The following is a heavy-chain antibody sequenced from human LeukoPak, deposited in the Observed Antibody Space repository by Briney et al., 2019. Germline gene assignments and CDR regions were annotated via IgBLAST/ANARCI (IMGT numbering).Heavy chain of an antibody. J-gene: IGHJ4*02. Sequence: GGSLRLSCAASGFTFSNYNLNWVRQAPGKGLEWVSSISSSSSYIYYADSVKGRFTISRDNSKNTLSLQMNSLRAEDTAVYYCARDCCGEWYYFDCWGQGTLVTVSS. CDR1: GFTFSNYN. V-gene: IGHV3-21*01. D-gene: IGHD3-10*01. CDR2: ISSSSSYI. CDR3: ARDCCGEWYYFDC.